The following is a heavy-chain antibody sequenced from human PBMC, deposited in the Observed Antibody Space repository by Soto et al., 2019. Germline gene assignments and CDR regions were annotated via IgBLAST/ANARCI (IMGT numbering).Heavy chain of an antibody. D-gene: IGHD3-16*02. CDR1: GGSITSGKYY. CDR3: ARDSVPGYIHHTCFAP. CDR2: NYYSVST. J-gene: IGHJ5*02. V-gene: IGHV4-30-4*01. Sequence: SETLSLTCTISGGSITSGKYYCSWLRQPPGKGLEWIGYNYYSVSTYYNPSLGSRVTISIDTSKNQFSLKLSSVTAADTAVYYCARDSVPGYIHHTCFAPWGQ.